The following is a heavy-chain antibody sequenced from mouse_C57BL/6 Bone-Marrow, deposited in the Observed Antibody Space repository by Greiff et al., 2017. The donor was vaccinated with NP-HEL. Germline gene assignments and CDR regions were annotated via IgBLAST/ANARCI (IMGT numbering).Heavy chain of an antibody. Sequence: VQLQQSGPELVKPGASVKMSCKASGYTFTDYNMHWVKQSHGKSLEWIGYINPNNGGTSYNQKFKGKATLTVNKSSSTAYMELRSLTSEDSAVYYCARTSDYDHDLFAYWGQGTLVTVSA. V-gene: IGHV1-22*01. D-gene: IGHD2-4*01. CDR2: INPNNGGT. CDR1: GYTFTDYN. CDR3: ARTSDYDHDLFAY. J-gene: IGHJ3*01.